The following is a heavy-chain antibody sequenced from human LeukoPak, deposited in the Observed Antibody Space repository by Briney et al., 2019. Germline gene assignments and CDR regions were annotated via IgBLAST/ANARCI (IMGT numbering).Heavy chain of an antibody. CDR3: ARGQELLWFGDKPY. Sequence: GGSLRLSCAASGFTFSSYEMNWVRQAPGKGLEWVSYISSSGSTQYYADSVKGRFTISRDNAKNSLYLQMNSLRAEDTAVYYCARGQELLWFGDKPYWGQGTLVTVFS. V-gene: IGHV3-48*03. J-gene: IGHJ4*02. D-gene: IGHD3-10*01. CDR2: ISSSGSTQ. CDR1: GFTFSSYE.